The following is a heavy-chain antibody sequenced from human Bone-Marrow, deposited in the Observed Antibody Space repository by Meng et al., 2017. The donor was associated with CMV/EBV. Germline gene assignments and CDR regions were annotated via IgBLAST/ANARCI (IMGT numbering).Heavy chain of an antibody. CDR1: GYSFTDFG. V-gene: IGHV1-18*01. CDR2: ISAYNGQK. Sequence: ASVKVSCKASGYSFTDFGVSWVRQAPGQGLEWMGWISAYNGQKNYAQKFQGRVTMTTDTSTNTAYMDLRSLRSDDTAGYYCVRERGSTPAIFFDYWGQGTRVTGSS. J-gene: IGHJ4*02. CDR3: VRERGSTPAIFFDY. D-gene: IGHD4-23*01.